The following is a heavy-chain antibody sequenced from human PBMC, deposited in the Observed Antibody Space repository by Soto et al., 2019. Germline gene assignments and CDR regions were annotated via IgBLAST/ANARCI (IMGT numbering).Heavy chain of an antibody. V-gene: IGHV5-51*01. J-gene: IGHJ6*02. Sequence: XDSLKISLKGSGYSFTSYWIGWVRQMPGKGLEWMGIIYPGDSDTRYSPSFQGQVTISADKSISTAYLQWSSLKASDTAMYYCVSNRGGYSSPSNYYYYGMDVWGQGTTVTV. CDR1: GYSFTSYW. D-gene: IGHD6-19*01. CDR2: IYPGDSDT. CDR3: VSNRGGYSSPSNYYYYGMDV.